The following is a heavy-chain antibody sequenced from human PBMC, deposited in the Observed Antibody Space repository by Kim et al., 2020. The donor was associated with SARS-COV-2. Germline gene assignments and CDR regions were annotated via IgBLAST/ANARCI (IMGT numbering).Heavy chain of an antibody. V-gene: IGHV4-39*07. CDR1: GGSISSSSYY. J-gene: IGHJ5*02. Sequence: SETLSLTCTVSGGSISSSSYYWGWIRQPPGKGLEWIGSIYYSGSTYYNPSLKSRVTISVDTSKNQFSLKLSSVTAADTAVYYCARERTYSSSSQNWFHP. CDR3: ARERTYSSSSQNWFHP. D-gene: IGHD6-6*01. CDR2: IYYSGST.